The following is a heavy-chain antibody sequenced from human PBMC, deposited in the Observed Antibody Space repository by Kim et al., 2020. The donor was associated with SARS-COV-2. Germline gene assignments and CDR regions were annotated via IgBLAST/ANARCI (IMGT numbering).Heavy chain of an antibody. J-gene: IGHJ4*02. CDR3: TTDPGATRTPDLDY. D-gene: IGHD1-26*01. Sequence: GGSLRLSCAASGFTFSNAWMSWVRQAPGKGLEWVGRIKSKTDGGTTEYAAPVKGRITISRYDSKNTLYLQMNSLKTEDTDVYYCTTDPGATRTPDLDYWGEGSLRTASS. CDR1: GFTFSNAW. V-gene: IGHV3-15*01. CDR2: IKSKTDGGTT.